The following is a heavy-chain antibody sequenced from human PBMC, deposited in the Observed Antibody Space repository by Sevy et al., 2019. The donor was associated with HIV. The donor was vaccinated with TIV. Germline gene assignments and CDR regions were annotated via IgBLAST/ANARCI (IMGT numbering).Heavy chain of an antibody. CDR2: IKQDGSEK. CDR3: ARRGYCSGGSCYSGFLYYYYGMDV. V-gene: IGHV3-7*01. J-gene: IGHJ6*02. CDR1: GFTFSSYW. Sequence: GGSLRLSCAAPGFTFSSYWMSWVRQAPGKGLEWVANIKQDGSEKYYVDSVKGRFTISRDNAKNSLYLQMNSLRAEDTAVYYCARRGYCSGGSCYSGFLYYYYGMDVWGQGTTVTVSS. D-gene: IGHD2-15*01.